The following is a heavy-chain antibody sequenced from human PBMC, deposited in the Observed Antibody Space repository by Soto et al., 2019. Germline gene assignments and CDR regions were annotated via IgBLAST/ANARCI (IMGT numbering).Heavy chain of an antibody. J-gene: IGHJ5*02. CDR3: ARDLRYQLLRYNWFDP. CDR2: IIPIFGTA. Sequence: SVKVSCKASGGTFSSYAISWVRQAPGQGLEWMGGIIPIFGTANYAQKFQGRVTITADESTSTAYMELSSLRSEDTAVYYCARDLRYQLLRYNWFDPWGQGTLVSVSS. V-gene: IGHV1-69*13. D-gene: IGHD2-2*01. CDR1: GGTFSSYA.